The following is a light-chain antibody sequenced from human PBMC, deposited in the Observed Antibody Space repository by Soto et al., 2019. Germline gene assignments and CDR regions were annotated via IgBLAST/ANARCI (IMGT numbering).Light chain of an antibody. CDR3: QQVDSYPRT. V-gene: IGKV1-9*01. CDR2: ASS. J-gene: IGKJ1*01. Sequence: DIQMTQSPSTLPASVGDTVTITCRASQGIGTYLVWYQQKSGKAPTVLIYASSTLQTGVPSRFSGSGSGTDFSLTISSLHPEDVATYYCQQVDSYPRTFGQGTKVDIK. CDR1: QGIGTY.